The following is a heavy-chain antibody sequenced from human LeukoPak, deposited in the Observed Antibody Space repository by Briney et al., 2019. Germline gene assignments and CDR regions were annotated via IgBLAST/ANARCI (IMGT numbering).Heavy chain of an antibody. Sequence: PGGSLRLSCAASGFTFSSYSMNWVCQAPGKGLEWVSSISSSSSYIYYADSVKGRFTISRDNAKNSLYLQMNSLRAEDTAVYYCARDPDSSGSLSWFDPWGQGTLVTVSS. D-gene: IGHD3-22*01. V-gene: IGHV3-21*01. CDR1: GFTFSSYS. J-gene: IGHJ5*02. CDR2: ISSSSSYI. CDR3: ARDPDSSGSLSWFDP.